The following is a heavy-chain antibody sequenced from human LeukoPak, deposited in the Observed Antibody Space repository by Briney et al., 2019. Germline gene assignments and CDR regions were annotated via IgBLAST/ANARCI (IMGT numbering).Heavy chain of an antibody. Sequence: PSETLSLTCTVSGGSTSSGDYFWSWIRQPPGKGLEWIGYIYYSGTTYYNPSLKSRLTISIDMSKNQFSLNLRSVSAADTAVYFCARETMAGHFDYWGQGTLVTVSS. CDR2: IYYSGTT. CDR1: GGSTSSGDYF. D-gene: IGHD6-19*01. CDR3: ARETMAGHFDY. J-gene: IGHJ4*02. V-gene: IGHV4-30-4*01.